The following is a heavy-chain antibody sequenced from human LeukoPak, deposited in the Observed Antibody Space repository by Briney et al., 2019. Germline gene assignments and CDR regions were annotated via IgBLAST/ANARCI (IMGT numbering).Heavy chain of an antibody. CDR1: GGSISSYY. CDR3: ARVPVVDYYDSSGYYGALGYFDY. Sequence: NPSETLSLTCTVAGGSISSYYWSWIRQPPGKGLEWIGYIYYSGSTNYNPSLKSRVTISVDTSKNQFSLKLSSVTAADTAVYYCARVPVVDYYDSSGYYGALGYFDYWGQGALVTVSS. D-gene: IGHD3-22*01. V-gene: IGHV4-59*01. CDR2: IYYSGST. J-gene: IGHJ4*02.